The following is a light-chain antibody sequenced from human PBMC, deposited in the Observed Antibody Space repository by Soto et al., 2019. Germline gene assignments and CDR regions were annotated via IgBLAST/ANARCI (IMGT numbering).Light chain of an antibody. CDR1: SSNIGAGYD. J-gene: IGLJ3*02. Sequence: QSVLTQPPSVSGAPGQRVTISCTGSSSNIGAGYDVHWYQQLPGTAPKLLIYGNSNRPSGVPDRLSGSKSGTSASLAITGLQAEDEADYYCQSYDSSLSNWVFGGGIKLTVL. V-gene: IGLV1-40*01. CDR3: QSYDSSLSNWV. CDR2: GNS.